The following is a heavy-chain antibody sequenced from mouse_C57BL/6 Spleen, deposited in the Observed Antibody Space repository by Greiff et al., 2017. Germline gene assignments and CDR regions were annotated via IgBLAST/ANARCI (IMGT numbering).Heavy chain of an antibody. D-gene: IGHD1-1*01. J-gene: IGHJ1*03. CDR3: ARDYGSSPWYFDV. CDR2: ISSGGSYT. Sequence: EVMLVESGGDLVKPGGSLKLSCAASGFTFSSYGMSWVRQTPDKRLEWVATISSGGSYTYYPDSVKGRFTISRDNAKNTLYLQMSSLKSEDTAMXYCARDYGSSPWYFDVWGTGTTVTVSS. V-gene: IGHV5-6*01. CDR1: GFTFSSYG.